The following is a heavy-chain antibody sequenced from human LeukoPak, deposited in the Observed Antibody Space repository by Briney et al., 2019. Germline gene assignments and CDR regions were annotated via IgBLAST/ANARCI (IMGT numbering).Heavy chain of an antibody. Sequence: SETLSLTCTVSGGSISSYYWGWIRQPPGKGLEWIGSIYYSGSTYYNPSLKSRVTISVDTSKNQFSLKLSSVTAADTAVYYCARGRFEYSGSYSREYYFDYWGQGTLVTVSS. V-gene: IGHV4-39*07. CDR2: IYYSGST. J-gene: IGHJ4*02. CDR1: GGSISSYY. D-gene: IGHD1-26*01. CDR3: ARGRFEYSGSYSREYYFDY.